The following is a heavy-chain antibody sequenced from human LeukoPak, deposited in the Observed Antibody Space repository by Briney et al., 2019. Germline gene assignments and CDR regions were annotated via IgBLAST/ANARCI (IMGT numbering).Heavy chain of an antibody. J-gene: IGHJ4*02. CDR2: LNSDGSDI. D-gene: IGHD5-12*01. V-gene: IGHV3-21*01. Sequence: GRSLRLSCAASGFTFSSYTMNWVRQDRGKGRGWVSSLNSDGSDIYYADSVKGRFTISRDNAKNSLYRQMNSLTAEDTAVYYCTSGFWGQGTLVTVSS. CDR3: TSGF. CDR1: GFTFSSYT.